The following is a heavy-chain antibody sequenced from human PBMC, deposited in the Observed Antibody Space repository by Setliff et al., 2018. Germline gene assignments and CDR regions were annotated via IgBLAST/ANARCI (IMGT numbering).Heavy chain of an antibody. CDR2: IIPMFGT. CDR3: AGGQPLVRKYYYYMDV. Sequence: SVKVSCKASGGTFSSYVISWVREAPGQGLEWMGGIIPMFGTNYAQKFQGRVTITADESTSTGYMELSSLGSEDTAVYYCAGGQPLVRKYYYYMDVWGKGTTVTVSS. V-gene: IGHV1-69*13. CDR1: GGTFSSYV. D-gene: IGHD3-10*01. J-gene: IGHJ6*03.